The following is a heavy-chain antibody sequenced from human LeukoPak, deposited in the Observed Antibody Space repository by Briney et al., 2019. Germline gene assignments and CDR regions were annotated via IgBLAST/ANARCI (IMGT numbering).Heavy chain of an antibody. Sequence: GGSLRLSCAASGFIVSGNYMRWVRQAPGKGLEWGALIFSGGRTYYAVSVKGRFTISRDNSKIPLYLQMNSLRVEDTAVYYCARSAGIEATIVLGYWGQGTLVTVSS. CDR3: ARSAGIEATIVLGY. D-gene: IGHD5-12*01. J-gene: IGHJ4*02. V-gene: IGHV3-66*01. CDR2: IFSGGRT. CDR1: GFIVSGNY.